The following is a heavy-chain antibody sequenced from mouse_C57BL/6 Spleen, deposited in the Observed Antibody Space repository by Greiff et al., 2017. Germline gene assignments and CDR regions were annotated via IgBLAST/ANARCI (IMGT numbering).Heavy chain of an antibody. CDR1: GFTFSSYA. D-gene: IGHD4-1*01. V-gene: IGHV5-4*01. Sequence: EVQRVESGGGLVKPGGSLKLSCAASGFTFSSYAMSWVRQTPEKRLEWVATISDGGSYTYYPDNVKGRFTISRDNAKNNLYLQMSHLKSEDTAMYYCARDGTGPWYFDVWGTGTTVTVSS. J-gene: IGHJ1*03. CDR2: ISDGGSYT. CDR3: ARDGTGPWYFDV.